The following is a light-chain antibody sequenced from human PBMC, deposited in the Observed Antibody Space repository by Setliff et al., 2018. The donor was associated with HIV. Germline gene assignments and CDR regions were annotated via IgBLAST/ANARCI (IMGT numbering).Light chain of an antibody. Sequence: QSVLTQPASVSGSPGQSITISCTGTSSDVGVYNFVSWYQQHPGKAPKLIIYEVTNRPSGVSNRFSGSKSGNTASLTISGLQAEDEADYYCNSFTSSSAYVLVGGGTK. CDR1: SSDVGVYNF. CDR2: EVT. J-gene: IGLJ2*01. CDR3: NSFTSSSAYVL. V-gene: IGLV2-14*01.